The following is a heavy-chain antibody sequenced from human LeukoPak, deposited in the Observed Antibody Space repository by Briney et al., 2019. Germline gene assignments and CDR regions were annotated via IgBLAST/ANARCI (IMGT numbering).Heavy chain of an antibody. D-gene: IGHD6-13*01. Sequence: GASVKVSCKASGYTFTGYYIDWVRQAPGQGLEWMGWIDPNSGGTNYAQKFQGRVTMTGDTSISTAYMELSALRSEDTAVYYCARGQAGTRFDYWGQGALVTVSS. CDR1: GYTFTGYY. V-gene: IGHV1-2*02. CDR3: ARGQAGTRFDY. J-gene: IGHJ4*02. CDR2: IDPNSGGT.